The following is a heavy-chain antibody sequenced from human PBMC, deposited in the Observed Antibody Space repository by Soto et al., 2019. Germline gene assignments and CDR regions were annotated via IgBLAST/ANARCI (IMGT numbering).Heavy chain of an antibody. CDR3: ARSHYDSSGYSQSPPYYFDY. D-gene: IGHD3-22*01. CDR2: IYYSGST. CDR1: GGSISSSSYY. V-gene: IGHV4-39*01. J-gene: IGHJ4*02. Sequence: SETLSLTCTVSGGSISSSSYYWGWIRQPPGKGLEWIGSIYYSGSTYYNPSLKSRVTISIDTSKNQFSLKLSSVTAADTAVYYCARSHYDSSGYSQSPPYYFDYWGQGTLVTVSS.